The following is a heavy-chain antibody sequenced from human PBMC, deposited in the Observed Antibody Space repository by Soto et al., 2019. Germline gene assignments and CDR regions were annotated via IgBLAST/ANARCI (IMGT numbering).Heavy chain of an antibody. CDR2: IIPIFGTA. CDR3: ASIAARQWYYYYGMDV. Sequence: SVKVSCKASGGTFSSYAISWVRQAPGQGLEWMGGIIPIFGTANYAQKFQGRVTITADESTSTAYMELSSLRSEDTAVYYCASIAARQWYYYYGMDVWGQGTTVTVSS. V-gene: IGHV1-69*13. J-gene: IGHJ6*02. D-gene: IGHD6-6*01. CDR1: GGTFSSYA.